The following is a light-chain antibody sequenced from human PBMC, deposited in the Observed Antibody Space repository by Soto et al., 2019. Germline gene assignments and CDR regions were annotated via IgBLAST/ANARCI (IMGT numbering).Light chain of an antibody. CDR2: GAS. Sequence: EIVMTQSPATLSVSPGERATLSCRASQSISSKLAWYQQKPGQAPRLLIYGASTRATGIPARFSGSGSGTEFTLTISSRQSEDFAVYYCQEYNSWQSITFGGGTKVEIK. J-gene: IGKJ4*01. CDR1: QSISSK. CDR3: QEYNSWQSIT. V-gene: IGKV3-15*01.